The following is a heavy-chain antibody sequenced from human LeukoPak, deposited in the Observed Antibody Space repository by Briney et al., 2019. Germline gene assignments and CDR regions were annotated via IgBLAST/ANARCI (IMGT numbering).Heavy chain of an antibody. D-gene: IGHD1-14*01. V-gene: IGHV3-33*01. CDR1: GYTFNSYG. CDR2: IWYDGSNK. CDR3: ARYRPYFDY. J-gene: IGHJ4*02. Sequence: PGRSLRLSCAASGYTFNSYGMHGVRQAPGKGLEWVAVIWYDGSNKYYADSVKGRFTISRDNSKNTLYLQMNSLRAEDTAVYYCARYRPYFDYWGQGTLVTVSS.